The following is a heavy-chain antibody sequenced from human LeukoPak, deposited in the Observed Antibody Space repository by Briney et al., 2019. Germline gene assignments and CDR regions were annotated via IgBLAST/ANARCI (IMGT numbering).Heavy chain of an antibody. CDR3: ARVRPGHYFDY. CDR1: GFTFSIYW. V-gene: IGHV3-7*01. CDR2: IKEDGSEE. Sequence: PGGSLRLSCTASGFTFSIYWMSWVRQAPGKGLEWVASIKEDGSEEHYVDSVKGRFTISRDNARNSVHAQMNSLRAEDTAVYFCARVRPGHYFDYWGQGALVTVSS. D-gene: IGHD6-6*01. J-gene: IGHJ4*02.